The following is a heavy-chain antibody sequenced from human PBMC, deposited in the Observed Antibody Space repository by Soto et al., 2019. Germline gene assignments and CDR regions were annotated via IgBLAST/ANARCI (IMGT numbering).Heavy chain of an antibody. CDR1: GGTFSSYA. CDR2: IIPIFGTA. D-gene: IGHD6-13*01. J-gene: IGHJ3*02. CDR3: ARDGGIAAAGTVGLLSAFDI. Sequence: QVQLVQSGAEVKKPGSSVKVSCKASGGTFSSYAISWVRQAPGQGLEWMGGIIPIFGTANYAQKFQGRVKITAEESTSTAYMELSSLRSEDTAVYYCARDGGIAAAGTVGLLSAFDIWGQGTMVTVSS. V-gene: IGHV1-69*01.